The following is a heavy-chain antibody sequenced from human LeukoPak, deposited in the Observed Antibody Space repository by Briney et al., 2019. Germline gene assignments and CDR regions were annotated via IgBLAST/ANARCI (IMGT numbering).Heavy chain of an antibody. D-gene: IGHD6-13*01. J-gene: IGHJ4*02. CDR2: ISGSGGST. CDR3: VKGYSSIWSVCYFDY. Sequence: QPGASLRLSCAASGFTFTSYAMSWVRQAPGKGLEWVSGISGSGGSTYYADSVKGRFTISRDNSKNTLYLQMNSLRAEDTAVYYCVKGYSSIWSVCYFDYWGQGTLVTVSS. CDR1: GFTFTSYA. V-gene: IGHV3-23*01.